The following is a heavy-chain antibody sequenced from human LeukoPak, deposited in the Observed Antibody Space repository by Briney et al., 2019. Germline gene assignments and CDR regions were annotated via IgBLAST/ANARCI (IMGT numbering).Heavy chain of an antibody. V-gene: IGHV1-8*01. CDR1: GYTFTSYD. Sequence: GASVKVSCKASGYTFTSYDINWVRQATGQGLEWMGWMNPNSGNTGYAQKFQGRVTMTRDMSTSTGYLELSRLRFEDTAVYYCATTLGPYSGSYQWAYYFDYWGQGTLVTVSS. CDR2: MNPNSGNT. CDR3: ATTLGPYSGSYQWAYYFDY. D-gene: IGHD1-26*01. J-gene: IGHJ4*02.